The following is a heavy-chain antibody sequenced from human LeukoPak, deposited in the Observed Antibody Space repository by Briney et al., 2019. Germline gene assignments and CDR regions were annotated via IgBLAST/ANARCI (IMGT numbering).Heavy chain of an antibody. D-gene: IGHD6-19*01. CDR2: IRSKANNYAT. V-gene: IGHV3-73*01. CDR3: TTLIAVAGTGFDY. CDR1: GFTFSGST. J-gene: IGHJ4*02. Sequence: GSLRLSCAASGFTFSGSTMHWVRQASGKGLEWVGRIRSKANNYATTYAASVKGRFTISRDDSKNTAYLQMNSLKTEDTAVYFCTTLIAVAGTGFDYWGQGNLVTVSS.